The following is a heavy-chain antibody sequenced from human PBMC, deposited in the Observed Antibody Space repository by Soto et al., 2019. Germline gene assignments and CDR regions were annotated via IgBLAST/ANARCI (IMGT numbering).Heavy chain of an antibody. CDR2: MNPNSGDT. D-gene: IGHD7-27*01. V-gene: IGHV1-8*01. CDR3: ARNRRETGDFDY. J-gene: IGHJ4*02. CDR1: GYIFTNYD. Sequence: ASVKVSCKASGYIFTNYDINWVRQATGQGLEWLGWMNPNSGDTGYVQKFQGRLTMTRNTAISTAYMELSSLKSDDTAVYYCARNRRETGDFDYWGQGTLVTVSS.